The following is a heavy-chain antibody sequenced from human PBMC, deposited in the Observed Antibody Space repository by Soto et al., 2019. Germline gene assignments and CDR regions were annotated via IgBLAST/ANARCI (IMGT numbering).Heavy chain of an antibody. Sequence: EVLLVESGGALVQPGRSLRLSCAASGFIFEDYAMHWVRQAPGKGLEWVCGIDWNDGSRAFAGPLKGRFSIYRDNTDNTLYLRLNSLRTEDTAMYYCVKGRGSYEVLYGMDVWGRGTAVIVSS. D-gene: IGHD3-10*01. CDR1: GFIFEDYA. J-gene: IGHJ6*02. V-gene: IGHV3-9*01. CDR3: VKGRGSYEVLYGMDV. CDR2: IDWNDGSR.